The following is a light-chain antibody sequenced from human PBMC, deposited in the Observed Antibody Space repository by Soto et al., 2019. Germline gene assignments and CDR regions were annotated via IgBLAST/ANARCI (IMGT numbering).Light chain of an antibody. CDR1: QDISNY. J-gene: IGKJ3*01. Sequence: DIQMTQSPSAMSADVGDRVTITCRASQDISNYLVWFQQKPGKVPKRLIYAASSFQSGVPSRFIGSGSGTEFTLTISSLQPEDFATYYCLQHITYPFTFGPGTKVDFK. CDR3: LQHITYPFT. CDR2: AAS. V-gene: IGKV1-17*03.